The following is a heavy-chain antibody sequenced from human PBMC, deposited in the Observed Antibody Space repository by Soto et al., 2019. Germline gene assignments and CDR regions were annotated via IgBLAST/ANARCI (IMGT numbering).Heavy chain of an antibody. J-gene: IGHJ4*02. CDR1: GFTFSDYY. CDR2: ISSSGKTI. V-gene: IGHV3-11*01. CDR3: ARGRANGYRVGY. Sequence: GGSLRLSCAASGFTFSDYYMSWIRQAPGKGLEWVSYISSSGKTIYYADSVKGRFTISRDDAKNSLYLQMNSLKVEDTAVYYCARGRANGYRVGYWGQGTLVTVSS. D-gene: IGHD5-18*01.